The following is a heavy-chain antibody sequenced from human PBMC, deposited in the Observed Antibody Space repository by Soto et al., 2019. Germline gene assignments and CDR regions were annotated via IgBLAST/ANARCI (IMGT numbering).Heavy chain of an antibody. V-gene: IGHV4-38-2*01. J-gene: IGHJ5*02. CDR3: ARVGPWVPYYYDSSPYTFENWFDP. D-gene: IGHD3-22*01. CDR1: GYSISSGYY. Sequence: SETLSLTCAVSGYSISSGYYWGWLRQPPGKGLEWIGSIYHGWSTYYNPSLNSRVTLSIDMTNNHVSLILNSVTAADTAVYYCARVGPWVPYYYDSSPYTFENWFDPWGQGTLVTVSS. CDR2: IYHGWST.